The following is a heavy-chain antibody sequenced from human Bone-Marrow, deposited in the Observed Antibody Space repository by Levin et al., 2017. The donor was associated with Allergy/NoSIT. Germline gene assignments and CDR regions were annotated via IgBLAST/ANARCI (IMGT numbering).Heavy chain of an antibody. CDR3: VKRYCSGGACSPRGMDV. J-gene: IGHJ6*02. CDR2: ITDSGIST. CDR1: GFTFSNYA. Sequence: GGSLRLSCAASGFTFSNYAMNWVRQAPGKGLEWVSVITDSGISTVHADSVQGRFSISRDNSRNTLYLQMNNLRGEDTAIYYCVKRYCSGGACSPRGMDVWGQGTTVTVSS. D-gene: IGHD2-15*01. V-gene: IGHV3-23*01.